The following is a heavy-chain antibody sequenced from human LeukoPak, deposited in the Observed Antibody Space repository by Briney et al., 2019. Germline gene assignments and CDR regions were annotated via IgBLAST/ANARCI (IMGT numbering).Heavy chain of an antibody. D-gene: IGHD3-22*01. Sequence: SETLSLTCAVSGVSISSSNWWSWVRQPPGKGLGWIGEIIHSGSTKYNPSLKSRVTMAIDNSKNQFSLELISVTATDTAVYYCATFYESSGYRLDYWGQGTLVTVSS. CDR2: IIHSGST. J-gene: IGHJ4*02. CDR1: GVSISSSNW. CDR3: ATFYESSGYRLDY. V-gene: IGHV4-4*02.